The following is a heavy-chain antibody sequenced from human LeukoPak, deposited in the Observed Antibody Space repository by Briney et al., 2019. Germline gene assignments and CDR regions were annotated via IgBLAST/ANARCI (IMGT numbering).Heavy chain of an antibody. Sequence: ASVKVSCKASGYTFTGYYMHWVRQAPGQGLEWMGWINPNSGGTNYAQKFQGRVTMTRVTSISTAYMELSRLRSDDTAVYYCAREGDYDILTGYSAVLDYWGQGTLVTVSS. D-gene: IGHD3-9*01. CDR1: GYTFTGYY. J-gene: IGHJ4*02. V-gene: IGHV1-2*02. CDR3: AREGDYDILTGYSAVLDY. CDR2: INPNSGGT.